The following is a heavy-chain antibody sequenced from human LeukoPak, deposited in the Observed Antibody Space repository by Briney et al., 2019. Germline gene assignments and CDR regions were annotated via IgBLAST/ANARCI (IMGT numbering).Heavy chain of an antibody. CDR3: ASRLYSSSW. Sequence: GGSLRLSCATSRFTFSNAWMSWVRQAPGKGLEWVGRIRSKTDGGTTDYAAPVKGRFTMSRDDSKNTLYLQMNSLKTEDTAVYYCASRLYSSSWGGQGTLVTVSS. V-gene: IGHV3-15*01. J-gene: IGHJ4*02. D-gene: IGHD6-13*01. CDR2: IRSKTDGGTT. CDR1: RFTFSNAW.